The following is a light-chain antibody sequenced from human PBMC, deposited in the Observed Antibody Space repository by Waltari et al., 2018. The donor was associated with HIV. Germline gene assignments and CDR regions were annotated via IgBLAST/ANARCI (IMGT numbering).Light chain of an antibody. CDR2: GVN. CDR3: SSYAGRNTLL. V-gene: IGLV2-8*01. CDR1: SSDVGGYDY. Sequence: QSALTQPPSASGSPGQSVTISCTGTSSDVGGYDYVSWYQQHPGNAPKLMISGVNKRPSGVPDRFSGSRSGNTASLTVSGLQAEDEAHYYCSSYAGRNTLLFGGGTKLTVL. J-gene: IGLJ2*01.